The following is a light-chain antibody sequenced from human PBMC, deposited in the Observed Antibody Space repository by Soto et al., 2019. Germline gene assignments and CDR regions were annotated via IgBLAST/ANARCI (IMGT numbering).Light chain of an antibody. CDR3: SSYTITSTHVL. V-gene: IGLV2-14*03. Sequence: QSALTQPASVSGTPGQSITISRTGTSSDIGDYNFVSWYQQHPGKAPKLMIYDVTHRPSGVSDRFSGSKSGNTASLTISGLQTEDEADYYCSSYTITSTHVLFGGGTKLTVL. J-gene: IGLJ2*01. CDR2: DVT. CDR1: SSDIGDYNF.